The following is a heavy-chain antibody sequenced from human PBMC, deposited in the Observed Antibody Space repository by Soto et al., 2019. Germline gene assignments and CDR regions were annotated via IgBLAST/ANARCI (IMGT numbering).Heavy chain of an antibody. CDR2: INSDGSST. V-gene: IGHV3-74*01. D-gene: IGHD3-3*01. Sequence: GGSLRLSCAASGFTFSSYWMHWVRQAPGKGLVWVSRINSDGSSTSYADSVKGRFTISRDNAKNTLYLQMNSLRAEDTAVYYCAKATVEEWLLEWGQGTLVTVSS. CDR1: GFTFSSYW. J-gene: IGHJ4*02. CDR3: AKATVEEWLLE.